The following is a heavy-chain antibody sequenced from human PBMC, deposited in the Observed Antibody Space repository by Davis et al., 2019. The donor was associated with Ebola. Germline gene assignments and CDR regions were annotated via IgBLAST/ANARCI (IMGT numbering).Heavy chain of an antibody. D-gene: IGHD6-13*01. CDR3: AKSSSWYERDAFDI. Sequence: SETLSLTCAVYGGSFSGYYWSWIRQPPGKGLEWIGEINHSGSTNYNPSLKSRVTISVDTSKNQFSLKLSSVTAADTAVYYCAKSSSWYERDAFDIWGQGTMVTVSS. CDR1: GGSFSGYY. V-gene: IGHV4-34*01. J-gene: IGHJ3*02. CDR2: INHSGST.